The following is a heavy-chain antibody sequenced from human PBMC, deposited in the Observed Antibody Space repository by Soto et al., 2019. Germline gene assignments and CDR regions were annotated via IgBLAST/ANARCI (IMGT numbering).Heavy chain of an antibody. D-gene: IGHD3-9*01. CDR1: GGSISSSSYY. CDR2: IYYSGST. CDR3: ARHRGYYDILTGYYTEFNFDY. V-gene: IGHV4-39*01. Sequence: SETLSLTXTVSGGSISSSSYYWGWIRQPPGKGLEWIGSIYYSGSTYYNPSLKSRVTISVDTSKNQFSLKLSSVTAADTAVYYCARHRGYYDILTGYYTEFNFDYWGQGTLVTVSS. J-gene: IGHJ4*02.